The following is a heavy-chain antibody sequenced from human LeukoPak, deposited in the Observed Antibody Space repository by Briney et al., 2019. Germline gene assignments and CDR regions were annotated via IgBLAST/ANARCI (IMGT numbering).Heavy chain of an antibody. CDR2: ISYDGSNK. CDR1: GFTFSSYA. D-gene: IGHD6-13*01. J-gene: IGHJ3*02. Sequence: GGSLRLSCAASGFTFSSYAMHWVRQAPGKGLEWVAVISYDGSNKYYADSVKGRFTISRDNSKNTLYLQMNSLRAEDTAVYYCAREEDSSSWGAAFDIWGQGTMVTVSS. CDR3: AREEDSSSWGAAFDI. V-gene: IGHV3-30-3*01.